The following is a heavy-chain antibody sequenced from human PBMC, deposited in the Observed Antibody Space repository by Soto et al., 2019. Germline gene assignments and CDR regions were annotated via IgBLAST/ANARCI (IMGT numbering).Heavy chain of an antibody. J-gene: IGHJ6*02. CDR2: IMPIFRAH. Sequence: QVQLVQSGAEVKKPGSSVKVSCKASGGAFSDYAFSWVRQAPGQGLEWLGGIMPIFRAHDYAQKFQGRVTSTADEFTRTAYMEMNSLISEDTAVYYCASWLKGPDIGNYYYGMDVWGQGTTVTVS. D-gene: IGHD2-15*01. CDR1: GGAFSDYA. CDR3: ASWLKGPDIGNYYYGMDV. V-gene: IGHV1-69*12.